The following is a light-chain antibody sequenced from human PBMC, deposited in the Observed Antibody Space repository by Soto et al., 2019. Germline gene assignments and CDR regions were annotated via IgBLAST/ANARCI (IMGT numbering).Light chain of an antibody. V-gene: IGLV2-14*01. CDR2: AVT. CDR1: SSDVGGYNY. CDR3: SSYTSSSTL. Sequence: QSVLTQPASVSGSPGQSITISCTGTSSDVGGYNYVSWYQQHPGKAPKLMIYAVTDRPSGVSSRFSGSKSGNTASLTISGIQAEDEADYYCSSYTSSSTLFGTGTRSPX. J-gene: IGLJ1*01.